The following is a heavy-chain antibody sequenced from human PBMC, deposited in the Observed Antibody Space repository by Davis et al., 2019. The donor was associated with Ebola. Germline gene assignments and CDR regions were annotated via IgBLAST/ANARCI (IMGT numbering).Heavy chain of an antibody. Sequence: GESLKISCAASGFTFSDYYMSWIRQAPGKGLEWVSYISSSSSYTNYADSVKGRFTISRGNAKNSLYLQMNSLRAEDTAVYYCARGSYGVYYYYYGMDVWGKGTTVTVSS. CDR2: ISSSSSYT. CDR3: ARGSYGVYYYYYGMDV. V-gene: IGHV3-11*06. D-gene: IGHD5-18*01. J-gene: IGHJ6*04. CDR1: GFTFSDYY.